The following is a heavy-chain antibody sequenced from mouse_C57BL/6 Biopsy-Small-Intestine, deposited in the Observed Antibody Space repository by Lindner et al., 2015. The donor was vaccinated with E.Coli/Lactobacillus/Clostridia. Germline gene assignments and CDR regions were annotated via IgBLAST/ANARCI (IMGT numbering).Heavy chain of an antibody. CDR2: FHPYNDDT. CDR3: ARGSNWGYSDY. V-gene: IGHV1-47*01. D-gene: IGHD4-1*01. Sequence: VQLQESGAELVKPGASVKMSCKASGYTFTTYPIEWMKQNHEKSLEWIGNFHPYNDDTEYNEKFRGKATLTVEKSSSTAYLELSRLTSDDSSVYYCARGSNWGYSDYWGQGTTLTVSS. J-gene: IGHJ2*01. CDR1: GYTFTTYP.